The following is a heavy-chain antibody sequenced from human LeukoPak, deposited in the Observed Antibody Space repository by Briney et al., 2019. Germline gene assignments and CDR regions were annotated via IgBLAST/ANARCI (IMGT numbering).Heavy chain of an antibody. Sequence: GGSLRLSCAASGFTFSSYAMSWVRQAPGKGLEWVSGISGSGGNTYYADSVKGRFTISRDNFKNTLYLQMNSLRVEDTAVYYCAKAYQTAMAIFDYWGQGTLVTVSS. CDR3: AKAYQTAMAIFDY. CDR1: GFTFSSYA. D-gene: IGHD5-18*01. CDR2: ISGSGGNT. J-gene: IGHJ4*02. V-gene: IGHV3-23*01.